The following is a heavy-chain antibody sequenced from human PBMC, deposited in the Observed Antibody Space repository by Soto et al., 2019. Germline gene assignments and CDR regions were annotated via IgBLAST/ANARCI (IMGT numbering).Heavy chain of an antibody. V-gene: IGHV4-34*01. J-gene: IGHJ5*02. D-gene: IGHD2-2*03. CDR3: ARGVPMDIVVVPAASFSDNWFDP. CDR2: INHSGST. Sequence: SETLSLTCAVYGGSFSCYYWSWIRQPPGKGPEWIGEINHSGSTNYNPSLKSRVTISVDTSKNQFSLKLSSVTAADTAVYYCARGVPMDIVVVPAASFSDNWFDPWGQGTLVTVSS. CDR1: GGSFSCYY.